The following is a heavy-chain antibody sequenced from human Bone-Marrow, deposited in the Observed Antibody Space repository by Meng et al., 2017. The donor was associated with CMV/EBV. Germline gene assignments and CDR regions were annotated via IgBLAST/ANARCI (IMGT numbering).Heavy chain of an antibody. J-gene: IGHJ3*02. V-gene: IGHV3-48*03. CDR3: AGVTIFGVVSAFDI. D-gene: IGHD3-3*01. CDR1: GFTFSSYE. Sequence: GGSLRLSCAASGFTFSSYEMNWVRQAPGKGLEWVSYISSRGSTIYYADSVKGRFTISRDNAKNSLYLQMNSLRAEDTAVYYCAGVTIFGVVSAFDIWGQGTMVTVSS. CDR2: ISSRGSTI.